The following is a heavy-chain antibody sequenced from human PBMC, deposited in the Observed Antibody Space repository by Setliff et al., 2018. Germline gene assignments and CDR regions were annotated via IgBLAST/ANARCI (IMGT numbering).Heavy chain of an antibody. CDR2: IYSGGNT. D-gene: IGHD6-13*01. J-gene: IGHJ4*02. CDR3: ATSGQHLVPIDY. CDR1: RGSISSSGYY. Sequence: SCTVSRGSISSSGYYWVWIRQPPGKGLEWIGSIYSGGNTYNNASLKSRVTISVDTSKNQFSLRLSSVTAADTAVYYCATSGQHLVPIDYWGQGTLVTV. V-gene: IGHV4-39*01.